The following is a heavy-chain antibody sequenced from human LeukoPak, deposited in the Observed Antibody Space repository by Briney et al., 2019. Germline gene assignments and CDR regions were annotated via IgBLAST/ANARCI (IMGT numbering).Heavy chain of an antibody. CDR3: ARSCSSTSCYYYYGMDV. V-gene: IGHV4-4*07. D-gene: IGHD2-2*01. CDR1: GGSISSYY. Sequence: SETLSLTCTVSGGSISSYYWSWIRQPAGKGLEWIGRIYTSGSTNYNPPLKSRVTMSVDTSKNQFSLKLSSVTAADTAVYYCARSCSSTSCYYYYGMDVWGQGTTVTVSS. J-gene: IGHJ6*02. CDR2: IYTSGST.